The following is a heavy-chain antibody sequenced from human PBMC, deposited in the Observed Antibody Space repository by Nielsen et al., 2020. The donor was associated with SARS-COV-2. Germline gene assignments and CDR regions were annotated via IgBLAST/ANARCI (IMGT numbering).Heavy chain of an antibody. CDR1: GFTFTSYA. D-gene: IGHD5-18*01. CDR3: ARRYSYGPFDY. J-gene: IGHJ4*02. Sequence: GESLKISCAASGFTFTSYAMHWVRQAPGQRLEWMGWINAGNGNTKYSQKFQGRVTITRDTSASTAYMELSSLRSEDTAVYYCARRYSYGPFDYWGQGTLVTVSS. CDR2: INAGNGNT. V-gene: IGHV1-3*01.